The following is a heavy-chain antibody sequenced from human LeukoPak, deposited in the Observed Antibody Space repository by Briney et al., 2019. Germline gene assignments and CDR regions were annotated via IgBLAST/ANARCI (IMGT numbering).Heavy chain of an antibody. Sequence: GGSLRLSCAASGFTFSSFAINWVRQAPGKGLEWVSVITGSGSGADYADSVKGRFTISRDNSQNTLYLQMNSLRAEDTAVYYCAKGLRATFRYYFDYWGQGTLVTVSS. CDR3: AKGLRATFRYYFDY. J-gene: IGHJ4*02. D-gene: IGHD5-12*01. CDR1: GFTFSSFA. V-gene: IGHV3-23*01. CDR2: ITGSGSGA.